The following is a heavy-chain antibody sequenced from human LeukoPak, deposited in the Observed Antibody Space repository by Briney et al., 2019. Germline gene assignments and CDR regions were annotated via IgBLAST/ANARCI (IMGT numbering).Heavy chain of an antibody. Sequence: SETLSLTCAVYGGSFSGYYWSWIRQPPGKGLEWIGEINHSGSTNYNPSLKSRVTISVDTSKNQFSLKLSSVTAADTAVYYCAREPPDIVVVPAAIGGFDYCGQGTLVTVSS. CDR2: INHSGST. CDR1: GGSFSGYY. D-gene: IGHD2-2*02. V-gene: IGHV4-34*01. J-gene: IGHJ4*02. CDR3: AREPPDIVVVPAAIGGFDY.